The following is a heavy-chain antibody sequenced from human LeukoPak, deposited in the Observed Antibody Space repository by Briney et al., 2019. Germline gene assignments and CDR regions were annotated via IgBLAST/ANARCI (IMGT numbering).Heavy chain of an antibody. D-gene: IGHD3-3*01. V-gene: IGHV1-2*02. CDR3: ARDRNTIFGVVIYWFDP. CDR1: GYTFTGHY. Sequence: ASVKVSCKASGYTFTGHYMHWVRQAPGQGLEWMGWINPNSGVTKCAQKFQGRVTMTRDTSTSTVYMELSSLRSEDTAVYYCARDRNTIFGVVIYWFDPWGQGTLVTVSS. CDR2: INPNSGVT. J-gene: IGHJ5*02.